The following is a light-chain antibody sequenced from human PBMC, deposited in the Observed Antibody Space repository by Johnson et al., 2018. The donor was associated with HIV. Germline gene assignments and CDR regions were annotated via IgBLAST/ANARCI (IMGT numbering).Light chain of an antibody. V-gene: IGLV1-51*01. J-gene: IGLJ1*01. Sequence: QSVLTQPPSVSAAPGQRVTISCSGSTSNIGNNYVSWYQQLPGTAPKLLIYDNNKRPSGVPDRFSGSKSGPSASLAISGLQAEDEADYYCAAWDDSLNGHVFGTGTKVTVL. CDR1: TSNIGNNY. CDR3: AAWDDSLNGHV. CDR2: DNN.